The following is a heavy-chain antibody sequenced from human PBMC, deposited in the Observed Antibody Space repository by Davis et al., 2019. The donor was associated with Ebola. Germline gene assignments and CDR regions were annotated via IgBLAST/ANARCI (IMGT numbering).Heavy chain of an antibody. Sequence: AASVKVSCKASGGTFSRYGISWVRQAPGQGLEWMGGIIPTINTGSYAQKFQGRVTITADKSTSTAYMELSSLRSEDTAVYYCARRDSSGYYYWPFDYWGQGTLVTVSS. CDR3: ARRDSSGYYYWPFDY. V-gene: IGHV1-69*06. J-gene: IGHJ4*02. CDR2: IIPTINTG. D-gene: IGHD3-22*01. CDR1: GGTFSRYG.